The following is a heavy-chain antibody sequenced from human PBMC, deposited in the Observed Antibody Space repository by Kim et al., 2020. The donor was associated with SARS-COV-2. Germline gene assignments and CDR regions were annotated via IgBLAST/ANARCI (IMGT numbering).Heavy chain of an antibody. CDR3: ARGHLKSIVVVIAPRPYYYYMDE. CDR2: MNPNSGNT. D-gene: IGHD2-21*01. CDR1: GYTFTSYD. V-gene: IGHV1-8*01. Sequence: ASVKVSCKASGYTFTSYDINWVRQATGQGLEWMGWMNPNSGNTGYAQKFQGRVTMTRNTSISTAYMELSSLRSEDTAVYYCARGHLKSIVVVIAPRPYYYYMDEWGKGTTVTVSS. J-gene: IGHJ6*03.